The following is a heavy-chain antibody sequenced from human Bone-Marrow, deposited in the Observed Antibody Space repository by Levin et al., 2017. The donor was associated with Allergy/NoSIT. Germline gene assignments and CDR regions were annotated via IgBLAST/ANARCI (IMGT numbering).Heavy chain of an antibody. V-gene: IGHV3-30*18. CDR1: GFTFDDHD. J-gene: IGHJ6*02. CDR3: AKPIFDFLSRYSYFGRDC. CDR2: ISYNGGNK. Sequence: GESLKISCAASGFTFDDHDMLWVRPAPGQGLEWVAMISYNGGNKYYADSEKGRFTVSRDNLKNTLFLKMNLLSTDDTAVYYCAKPIFDFLSRYSYFGRDCWGHATTVTVSS. D-gene: IGHD3-3*01.